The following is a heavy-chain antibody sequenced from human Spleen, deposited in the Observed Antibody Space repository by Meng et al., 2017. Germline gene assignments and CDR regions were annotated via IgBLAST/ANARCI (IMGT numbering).Heavy chain of an antibody. J-gene: IGHJ4*02. Sequence: GESLKISCEASGFIFSRYEMNWVRQAPGKGLEWISYIDASGSTKYYADSVKGRFTISRDNAKSSLYLQMNTLRAEDTATYYCTRDVRYCSGGSCYSGYSFDYWGQGTLVTVSS. CDR2: IDASGSTK. D-gene: IGHD2-15*01. CDR3: TRDVRYCSGGSCYSGYSFDY. CDR1: GFIFSRYE. V-gene: IGHV3-48*03.